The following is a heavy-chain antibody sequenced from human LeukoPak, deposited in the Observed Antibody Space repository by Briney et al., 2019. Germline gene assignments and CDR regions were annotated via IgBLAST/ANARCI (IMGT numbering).Heavy chain of an antibody. J-gene: IGHJ4*02. CDR1: GFSFSTRRVG. Sequence: SGPTLVKPSQTLTLTCTFSGFSFSTRRVGEGWICQPPGKALQWLALIYWDDDKRYRPSLKSRLTITKDTPKNQVVLTMTNMDPVDTATYYCARAFDGDRAVFDFWGQGTLVTVSS. V-gene: IGHV2-5*02. CDR3: ARAFDGDRAVFDF. D-gene: IGHD4-17*01. CDR2: IYWDDDK.